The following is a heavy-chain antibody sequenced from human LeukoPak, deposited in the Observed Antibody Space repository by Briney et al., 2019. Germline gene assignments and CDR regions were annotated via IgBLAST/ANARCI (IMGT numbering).Heavy chain of an antibody. CDR3: ARETSGYGAFDI. CDR2: ISAYNGNT. V-gene: IGHV1-18*01. D-gene: IGHD5-18*01. J-gene: IGHJ3*02. CDR1: GYTFTSYG. Sequence: GASVKVSCKASGYTFTSYGISWVRQAPGQGLERMGWISAYNGNTNYAQKLQGRVTMTTDTSTSTAYMELRSLRSDDAAVYYCARETSGYGAFDIWGQGTMVTVS.